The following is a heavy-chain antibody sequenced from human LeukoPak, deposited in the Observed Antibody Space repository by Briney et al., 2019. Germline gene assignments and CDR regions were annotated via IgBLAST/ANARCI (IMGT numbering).Heavy chain of an antibody. D-gene: IGHD2-15*01. CDR1: GGSICSYY. Sequence: SETLSLTCTVSGGSICSYYWSWIRQPPGKGLEWIGYIYYSGSTNYNPSLKSRVTISVDTSKNQFSLKLSSVTAADTAVYYCAREVVAATSDWFDPWGQGTLVTVSS. J-gene: IGHJ5*02. CDR2: IYYSGST. CDR3: AREVVAATSDWFDP. V-gene: IGHV4-59*01.